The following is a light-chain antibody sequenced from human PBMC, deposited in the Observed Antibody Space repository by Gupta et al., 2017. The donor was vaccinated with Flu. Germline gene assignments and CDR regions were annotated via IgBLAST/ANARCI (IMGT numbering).Light chain of an antibody. V-gene: IGLV2-11*03. CDR1: SSDVGGCNY. CDR3: CSYAGSNTYV. CDR2: DVN. Sequence: SVAISCTGTSSDVGGCNYVSWYQQHPGKAPKVMIYDVNKRTSGVPDRFSGSKSGNTASLTISGLQAEDEADYYCCSYAGSNTYVFGTGTKVTVL. J-gene: IGLJ1*01.